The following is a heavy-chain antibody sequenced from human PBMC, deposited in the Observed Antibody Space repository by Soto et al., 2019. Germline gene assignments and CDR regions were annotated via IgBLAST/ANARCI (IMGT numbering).Heavy chain of an antibody. CDR3: ARDLPYCSGGSCYPSFDY. CDR2: INPNSGGT. J-gene: IGHJ4*02. D-gene: IGHD2-15*01. CDR1: GYTFTSYD. Sequence: ASVKVSCKASGYTFTSYDIKWVRQATGQGLEWMGWINPNSGGTNYAQKFQGWVTMTRDTSISTAYMELSRLRSDDTAVYYCARDLPYCSGGSCYPSFDYWGQGTLVTVSS. V-gene: IGHV1-2*04.